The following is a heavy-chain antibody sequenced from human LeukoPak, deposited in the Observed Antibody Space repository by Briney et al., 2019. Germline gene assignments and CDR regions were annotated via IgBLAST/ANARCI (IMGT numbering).Heavy chain of an antibody. CDR2: IKQDGSEK. V-gene: IGHV3-7*01. D-gene: IGHD6-6*01. Sequence: GGSLRLSCAASGFTFSSYWMSWVRQAAGKGLEWVANIKQDGSEKYYVDSVKGRFTISRDNAKNSLYLQMNSLRAEDTAVYYCATSYSSSSWFVPWGQGTLVTVSS. CDR1: GFTFSSYW. CDR3: ATSYSSSSWFVP. J-gene: IGHJ5*02.